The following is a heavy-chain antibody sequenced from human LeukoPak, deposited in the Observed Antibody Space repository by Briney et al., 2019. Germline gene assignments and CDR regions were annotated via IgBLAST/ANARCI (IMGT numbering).Heavy chain of an antibody. J-gene: IGHJ4*02. Sequence: GGSLRLSCAVSGFTFSRFGMHWVRQTPAKGLERETVISSDGSNHYHAASVKGRLAIPTDTSKNTLYLQMNSLRAEDTAVYYCAKLHNLNSDYWGQGTLVTVSP. V-gene: IGHV3-30*18. D-gene: IGHD1-14*01. CDR3: AKLHNLNSDY. CDR1: GFTFSRFG. CDR2: ISSDGSNH.